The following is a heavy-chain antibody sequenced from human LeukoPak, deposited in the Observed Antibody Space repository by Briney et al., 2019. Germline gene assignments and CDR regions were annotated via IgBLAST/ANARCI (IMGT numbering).Heavy chain of an antibody. V-gene: IGHV4-34*01. CDR1: GGPFSGYF. J-gene: IGHJ4*02. D-gene: IGHD3-10*01. CDR2: IHNSGTT. CDR3: ARRYYYNLGSFPFDF. Sequence: SETLSLTCAVSGGPFSGYFWSWIRQSSGKGLEGIGEIHNSGTTSYNPSLNSRVTISEDTSKNQFYLNLSPGTAADTAVYYCARRYYYNLGSFPFDFWGQGTLVTVSS.